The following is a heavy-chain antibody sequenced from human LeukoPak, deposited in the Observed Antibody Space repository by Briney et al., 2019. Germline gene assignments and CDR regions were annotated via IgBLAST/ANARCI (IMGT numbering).Heavy chain of an antibody. V-gene: IGHV4-38-2*02. J-gene: IGHJ3*02. D-gene: IGHD5-18*01. Sequence: SETLSLTCIVSGYSIHSGYYWGWVRQPPGKGLEWIGSIYHSGSTYYNPSLKSRVPISVDTSKNQFSLNLSSVTAEDTAVYYCARDGGARGYSFIRGQNAFDIWGQGTMVTVSS. CDR1: GYSIHSGYY. CDR2: IYHSGST. CDR3: ARDGGARGYSFIRGQNAFDI.